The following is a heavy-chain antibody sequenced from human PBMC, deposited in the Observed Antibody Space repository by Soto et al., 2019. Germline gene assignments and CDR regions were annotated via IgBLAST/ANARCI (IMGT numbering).Heavy chain of an antibody. CDR1: GFTFSSYW. J-gene: IGHJ6*02. CDR2: INSDGSST. Sequence: VGSLILSCAASGFTFSSYWMRWVRQAPGKGLVWVSRINSDGSSTSYADSVKGRFTISRDNAKNTLYLQMNSLRAEDTAVYYCARDPRSYFYYYGMDVWGQGTTVTVSS. CDR3: ARDPRSYFYYYGMDV. V-gene: IGHV3-74*01.